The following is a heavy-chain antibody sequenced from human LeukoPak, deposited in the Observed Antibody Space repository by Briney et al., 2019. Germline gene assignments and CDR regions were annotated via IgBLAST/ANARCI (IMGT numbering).Heavy chain of an antibody. J-gene: IGHJ4*02. CDR2: TYSGGST. Sequence: GGSLRLSCAASGFTVSSNYMSWVRQAPGKGLEWVSVTYSGGSTYYADSVKGRFTISRDNSKNTLYLQMNSLRAEDTAVYYCARDRVLRYFDYWGQGTLVTVSS. CDR1: GFTVSSNY. D-gene: IGHD3-9*01. V-gene: IGHV3-53*01. CDR3: ARDRVLRYFDY.